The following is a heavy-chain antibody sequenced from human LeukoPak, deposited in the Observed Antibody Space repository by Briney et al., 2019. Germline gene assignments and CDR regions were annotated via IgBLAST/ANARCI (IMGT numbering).Heavy chain of an antibody. CDR3: ARGTWDGDRTFDI. J-gene: IGHJ3*02. D-gene: IGHD5-24*01. V-gene: IGHV3-48*02. CDR2: ISGTSSII. Sequence: GGSLRLSCAASGFTFSSYSMNWVRQAPGKRLEWISYISGTSSIIYYTPSVKGRFTISRDHGKYSLYLQMNSLRDYHTAVYFCARGTWDGDRTFDIWGQGAMVTVSS. CDR1: GFTFSSYS.